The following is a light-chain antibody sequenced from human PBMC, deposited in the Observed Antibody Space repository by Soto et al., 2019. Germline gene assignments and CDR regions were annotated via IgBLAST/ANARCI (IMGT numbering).Light chain of an antibody. J-gene: IGKJ5*01. CDR2: DAY. CDR3: QQRHMWPIT. V-gene: IGKV3-11*01. CDR1: QSFRGL. Sequence: VLLTQSPVTLSLSPGERATLSCRASQSFRGLLAWYQQKPGQAPRLLIYDAYNRATGIPPRFSGSGSGTDFTLTISSLEPEDSAVYYCQQRHMWPITFGQGTLLEVK.